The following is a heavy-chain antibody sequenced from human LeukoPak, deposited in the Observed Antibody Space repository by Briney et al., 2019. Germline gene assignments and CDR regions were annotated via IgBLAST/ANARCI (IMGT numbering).Heavy chain of an antibody. CDR1: GFPFSGYA. V-gene: IGHV3-23*01. D-gene: IGHD2-8*02. Sequence: QPGGSLRLSCAAPGFPFSGYAMSWVRQAPGKGLEWVSGVSGSASDTYYADSVKGRFTISRDNSKNTLYLQMNSLRAEDTAVYYCAKAGTGASGYFALWGRGTLVTVSS. CDR3: AKAGTGASGYFAL. J-gene: IGHJ2*01. CDR2: VSGSASDT.